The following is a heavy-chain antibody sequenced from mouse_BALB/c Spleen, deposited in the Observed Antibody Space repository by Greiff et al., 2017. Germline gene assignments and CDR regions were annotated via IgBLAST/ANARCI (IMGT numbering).Heavy chain of an antibody. D-gene: IGHD1-1*01. J-gene: IGHJ3*01. CDR2: ISDGGSYT. Sequence: EVQLVESGGGLVKPGGSLKLSCAASGFTYSDYYMYWVRQTPEKRLEWVETISDGGSYTYYPDSLKGRYTISRDNTKNNQYLHMSSLKSEDTAMYYYAGSLYGSSSAWFAYWGQGTLVAVSA. CDR1: GFTYSDYY. V-gene: IGHV5-4*02. CDR3: AGSLYGSSSAWFAY.